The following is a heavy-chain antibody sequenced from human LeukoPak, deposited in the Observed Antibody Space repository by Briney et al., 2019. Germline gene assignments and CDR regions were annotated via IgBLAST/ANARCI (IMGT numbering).Heavy chain of an antibody. J-gene: IGHJ4*02. D-gene: IGHD2-15*01. CDR2: IYTSGST. CDR1: GGSISSYY. Sequence: PSETLSLTCTVSGGSISSYYWSWIRQPAGKGLEWIGRIYTSGSTNYNPSLKSRVTMSVDTSKNQFSLKLSSVTAADTAVYYCARGGYCSGGSCYSGYYLDYWGQGTLVTVSS. CDR3: ARGGYCSGGSCYSGYYLDY. V-gene: IGHV4-4*07.